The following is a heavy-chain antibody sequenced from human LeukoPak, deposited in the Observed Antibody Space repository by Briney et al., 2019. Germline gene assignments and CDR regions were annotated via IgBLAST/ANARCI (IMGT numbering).Heavy chain of an antibody. J-gene: IGHJ4*02. CDR1: GGSISSYY. D-gene: IGHD3-22*01. Sequence: SETLSLTCTVSGGSISSYYWSWIWQPPGKGLEWIGYIYYSGSTNYNPSLKSRVTISVDTSKTQFSLKLSSVTAADTAVYYCARHYDSSAYWYYFDYWGQGTLVTVSS. CDR2: IYYSGST. V-gene: IGHV4-59*08. CDR3: ARHYDSSAYWYYFDY.